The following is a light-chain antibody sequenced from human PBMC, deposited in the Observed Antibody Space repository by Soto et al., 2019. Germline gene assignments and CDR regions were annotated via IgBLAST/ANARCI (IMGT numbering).Light chain of an antibody. CDR1: SSDVGGYNY. Sequence: QSVLTQPASVSGSPGQSITISWTGTSSDVGGYNYVSWYQQHPGKAPKLMIYDVSNRPSGVSNRFSGAKSVNTASLTISGLQSEVEADYYCSSYTSSSALNDFGTGTKVTGL. J-gene: IGLJ1*01. CDR3: SSYTSSSALND. CDR2: DVS. V-gene: IGLV2-14*01.